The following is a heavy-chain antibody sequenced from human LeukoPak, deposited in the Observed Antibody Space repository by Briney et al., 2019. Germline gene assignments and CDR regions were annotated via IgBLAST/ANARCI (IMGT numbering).Heavy chain of an antibody. V-gene: IGHV4-4*07. Sequence: SETLSLTCTVSGGSISSYYWSWIRQPAGRGLEWIGRIYTSGSTNYNPSLKSRVTMSVDTSKNQFSLKLSSVTAADTAVYYCAISYGSGSYFDYWGQGTLVTVSS. CDR2: IYTSGST. J-gene: IGHJ4*02. CDR3: AISYGSGSYFDY. D-gene: IGHD3-10*01. CDR1: GGSISSYY.